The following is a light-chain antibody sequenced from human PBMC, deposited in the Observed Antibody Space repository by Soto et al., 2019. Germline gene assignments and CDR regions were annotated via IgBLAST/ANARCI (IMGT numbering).Light chain of an antibody. CDR2: VNSDGRH. J-gene: IGLJ2*01. V-gene: IGLV4-69*01. Sequence: QSVLTQSPSASASLGASVKLTCTLSSGHSSYAIAWHQQQPEKGPRYLMKVNSDGRHTKGDGIPDRFSGSSSGAERYLTISSLQSEDEADYYCQTWGPGLGRVFGGGTKVTVL. CDR3: QTWGPGLGRV. CDR1: SGHSSYA.